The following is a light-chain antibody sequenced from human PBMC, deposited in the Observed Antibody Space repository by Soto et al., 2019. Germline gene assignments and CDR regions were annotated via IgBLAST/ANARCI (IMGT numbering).Light chain of an antibody. CDR2: DAS. V-gene: IGKV1-5*01. Sequence: DIQMTQSPSTLSASVGDIVTITCRASQSISSWLAWYQQKPGKAPKLLIYDASSLESGVPSRFSGSGSGTEFTLTTSSLQPDDFATYYCQQYRTFGQGTKVDI. CDR1: QSISSW. CDR3: QQYRT. J-gene: IGKJ1*01.